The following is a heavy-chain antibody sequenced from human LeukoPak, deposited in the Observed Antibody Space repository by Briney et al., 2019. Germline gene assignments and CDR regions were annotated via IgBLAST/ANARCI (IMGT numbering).Heavy chain of an antibody. J-gene: IGHJ4*02. V-gene: IGHV4-34*01. D-gene: IGHD1-1*01. CDR1: GGSFSGYY. CDR3: ARARTSTNFLDY. CDR2: TNYRGST. Sequence: SETLSLTCAGYGGSFSGYYWNWIRQPPGKGLEWIGETNYRGSTSYNPSLKSRVTISVDTSKDQFSLKLTSVTAADTAVYYCARARTSTNFLDYWGQGTLVTVSS.